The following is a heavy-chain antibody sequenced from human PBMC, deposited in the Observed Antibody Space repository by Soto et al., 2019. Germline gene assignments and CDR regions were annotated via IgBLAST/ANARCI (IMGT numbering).Heavy chain of an antibody. CDR2: ISSSSSTI. J-gene: IGHJ4*02. V-gene: IGHV3-48*02. D-gene: IGHD1-26*01. Sequence: EVQLVESGGGLVQPGGSLRLSCAASGFILSSYSMNWVRQAPGKGLEWVAHISSSSSTINYADSVKGRFTISRDNAKNSLYLQMNTLRDEDTAVYYCARFACDLLGVDYWGQGTLVTVSS. CDR1: GFILSSYS. CDR3: ARFACDLLGVDY.